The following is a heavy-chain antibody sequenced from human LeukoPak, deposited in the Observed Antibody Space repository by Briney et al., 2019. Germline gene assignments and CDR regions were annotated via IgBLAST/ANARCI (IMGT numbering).Heavy chain of an antibody. CDR3: AKTLVDYFDY. CDR2: ISWNSGSI. V-gene: IGHV3-9*01. CDR1: GFTFDDYA. D-gene: IGHD2-8*02. J-gene: IGHJ4*02. Sequence: PGRSLRLSCAASGFTFDDYAMHWVRQAPGKGLEWVSGISWNSGSIGYADSVKGRFTISRDNAKNSLYLQMNSLRAEDTALYYCAKTLVDYFDYWGQGTLVTVSS.